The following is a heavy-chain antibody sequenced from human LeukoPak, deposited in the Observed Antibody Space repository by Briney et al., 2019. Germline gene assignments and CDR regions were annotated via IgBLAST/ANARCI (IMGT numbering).Heavy chain of an antibody. J-gene: IGHJ4*02. D-gene: IGHD2-2*01. CDR3: AKDGYYCSSTSCYLDY. CDR2: VRFDGNEK. V-gene: IGHV3-30*02. Sequence: GGSLSLSCAASGFTFSYHGMHWVRQAPGKGLEWVAFVRFDGNEKYYAESVKGRFTISKDTSRNTLYLQMNSLRVEDTALYYCAKDGYYCSSTSCYLDYWGQGTLVTVSS. CDR1: GFTFSYHG.